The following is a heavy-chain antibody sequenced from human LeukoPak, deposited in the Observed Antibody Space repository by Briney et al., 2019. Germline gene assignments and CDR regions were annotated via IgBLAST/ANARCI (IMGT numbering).Heavy chain of an antibody. CDR3: AVRYSGYRRRLRDY. Sequence: GASVKVSCKASGFTFTSSAMQWVRQARGQRLEWIGWIVVGSGNTNYAQKFQERVTITRDMSTSTAYMELSSLRSEDTAVYYCAVRYSGYRRRLRDYWGQGTLVTVSS. CDR2: IVVGSGNT. V-gene: IGHV1-58*02. D-gene: IGHD5-12*01. J-gene: IGHJ4*02. CDR1: GFTFTSSA.